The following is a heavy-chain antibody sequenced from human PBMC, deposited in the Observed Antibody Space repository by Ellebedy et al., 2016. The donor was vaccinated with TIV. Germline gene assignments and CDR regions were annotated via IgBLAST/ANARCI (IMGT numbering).Heavy chain of an antibody. D-gene: IGHD6-6*01. J-gene: IGHJ3*02. V-gene: IGHV4-59*12. CDR3: AGEDSSSSGANDAFDI. CDR1: GGSISSYY. Sequence: MPSETLSLTCTVSGGSISSYYWSWIRQPPGKGLEWIGYIYYSGSTNYDPSLKSRVTISVDTSKNQFSLKLSSVTAADTAVYYCAGEDSSSSGANDAFDIWGQGTTVTVSS. CDR2: IYYSGST.